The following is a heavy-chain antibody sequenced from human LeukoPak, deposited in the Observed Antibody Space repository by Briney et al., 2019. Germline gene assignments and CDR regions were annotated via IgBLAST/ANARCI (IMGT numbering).Heavy chain of an antibody. CDR2: IYYSGST. CDR3: ARHLKPANYYYGMDV. V-gene: IGHV4-59*08. CDR1: GGSISSYY. J-gene: IGHJ6*02. Sequence: PSETLSLTCTVSGGSISSYYWSWIRQPPGKGLEWIGYIYYSGSTNYNPSLKSRVTISVDTSKNQFSLKLSSVTAADTAVYYCARHLKPANYYYGMDVWGQGTTVTVSS.